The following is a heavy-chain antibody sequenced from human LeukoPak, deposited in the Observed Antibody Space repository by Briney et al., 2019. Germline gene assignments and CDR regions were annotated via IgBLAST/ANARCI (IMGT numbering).Heavy chain of an antibody. V-gene: IGHV4-38-2*02. CDR3: ARGRQQLVR. Sequence: PSETLSLTCTVSGYSISSGYYWGWIRQPPGKGLEWIGSIYHSGSTYYNPSLKSRVTISVDTSKNQFSLKLSSVTAADTAVYYCARGRQQLVRWGQGTLVTVSS. CDR2: IYHSGST. J-gene: IGHJ4*02. CDR1: GYSISSGYY. D-gene: IGHD6-13*01.